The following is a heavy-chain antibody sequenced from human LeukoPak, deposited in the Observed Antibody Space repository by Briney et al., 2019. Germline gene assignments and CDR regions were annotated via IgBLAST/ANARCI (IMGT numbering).Heavy chain of an antibody. CDR1: GYSISSTYY. CDR2: ISHSGST. J-gene: IGHJ4*02. CDR3: ARVNAPVATFDY. D-gene: IGHD1-1*01. Sequence: SETLPLTCTASGYSISSTYYGAWIRQPPGKGLEWIATISHSGSTYYTPSLKSRLTISLDTSKNHFSLRLSSVTAADTAVYYCARVNAPVATFDYWGLGILVTVSS. V-gene: IGHV4-38-2*02.